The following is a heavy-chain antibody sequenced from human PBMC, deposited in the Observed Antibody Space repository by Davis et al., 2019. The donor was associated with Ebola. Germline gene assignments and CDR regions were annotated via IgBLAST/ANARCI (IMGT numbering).Heavy chain of an antibody. Sequence: PSETLSLTCTVSAASISSHYWSWIRQPPGKGLEWIGYIYYSGSTNYNPALKSRVTISVDTSKNQLSLKLSSVTAADTAVYYCARALGIAARLKDYYGMDVWGQGTTVTVSS. CDR3: ARALGIAARLKDYYGMDV. J-gene: IGHJ6*02. CDR1: AASISSHY. V-gene: IGHV4-59*11. D-gene: IGHD6-13*01. CDR2: IYYSGST.